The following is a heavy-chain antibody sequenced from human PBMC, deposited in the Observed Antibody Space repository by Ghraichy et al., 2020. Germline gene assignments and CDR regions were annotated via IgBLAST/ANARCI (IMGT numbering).Heavy chain of an antibody. CDR3: VREGYCGGDCSPPGWYFDL. CDR1: GGSISSYY. V-gene: IGHV4-59*01. CDR2: ILYSGSS. Sequence: SETLSLTCTVSGGSISSYYWSWIRQPPGKGLEWIGYILYSGSSNHNPSLKSRVTMSVDTSKNQISLKLSSVTAADTAVYYCVREGYCGGDCSPPGWYFDLWGRGTLVTVSS. D-gene: IGHD2-21*02. J-gene: IGHJ2*01.